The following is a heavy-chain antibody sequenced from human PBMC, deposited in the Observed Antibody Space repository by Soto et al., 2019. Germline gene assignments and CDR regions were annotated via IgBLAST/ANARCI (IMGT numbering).Heavy chain of an antibody. CDR2: IYYSGST. V-gene: IGHV4-61*01. CDR1: GGSVSSGSYY. CDR3: AGQRDYGGDFDY. Sequence: SETLSLTCTVSGGSVSSGSYYWSWIRQPPGKGLEWIGYIYYSGSTNYNPSLKSRVTISVDTSKNQFSLKLSSVTAADTAVYYCAGQRDYGGDFDYWGQGTLVTAPQ. D-gene: IGHD4-17*01. J-gene: IGHJ4*02.